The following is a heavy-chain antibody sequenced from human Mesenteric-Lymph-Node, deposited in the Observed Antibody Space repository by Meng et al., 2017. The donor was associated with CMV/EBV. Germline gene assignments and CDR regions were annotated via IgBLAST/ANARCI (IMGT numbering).Heavy chain of an antibody. CDR1: GFTFIRYG. CDR3: ARDGTSSGSLLN. Sequence: GGSLRLSCAVSGFTFIRYGLHWVRQAPGKGLEWVAFIRFDGKIKDYADSVKGRFTISRDNAKSSLYLQMNSLRAEDTAVYYCARDGTSSGSLLNWGQGTLVTVSS. D-gene: IGHD1-26*01. V-gene: IGHV3-30*02. CDR2: IRFDGKIK. J-gene: IGHJ4*02.